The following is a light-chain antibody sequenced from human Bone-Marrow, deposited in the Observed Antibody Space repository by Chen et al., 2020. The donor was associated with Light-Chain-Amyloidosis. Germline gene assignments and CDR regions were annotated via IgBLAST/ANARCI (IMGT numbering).Light chain of an antibody. CDR1: NIGSTS. CDR3: QVWDRSSDRPV. Sequence: SYVLTQPSSVSVAPGKTATSACGGNNIGSTSVHWYQQTPGQAPLLVVYDDSDRPSGIPERLSGSNSGNTATLTISRVEAGDEADYYCQVWDRSSDRPVLGGGTKLTVL. CDR2: DDS. V-gene: IGLV3-21*03. J-gene: IGLJ3*02.